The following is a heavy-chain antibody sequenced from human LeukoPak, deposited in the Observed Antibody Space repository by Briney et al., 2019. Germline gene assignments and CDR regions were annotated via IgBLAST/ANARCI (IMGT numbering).Heavy chain of an antibody. CDR3: ARDLLDY. J-gene: IGHJ4*02. CDR2: IKQDGSEK. D-gene: IGHD5/OR15-5a*01. Sequence: GLEWVANIKQDGSEKYYVDSVKGRFTISRDNAKNSLYLQMNSLRAEDTAVYYCARDLLDYWGQGTLVTVSS. V-gene: IGHV3-7*01.